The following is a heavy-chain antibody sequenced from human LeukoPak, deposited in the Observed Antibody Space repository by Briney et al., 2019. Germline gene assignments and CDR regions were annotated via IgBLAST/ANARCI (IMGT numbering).Heavy chain of an antibody. CDR2: IYTSGST. CDR1: SGSISSYY. CDR3: ATSGSYPYAEYFQH. Sequence: SETLSLTCTVSSGSISSYYWSWIRQPAGKGLEWIGHIYTSGSTNYNPSLKSRVTMSVDTSKNQFSLKLTSVTAADTAVYYCATSGSYPYAEYFQHWGQGTLVTVSS. D-gene: IGHD1-26*01. V-gene: IGHV4-4*07. J-gene: IGHJ1*01.